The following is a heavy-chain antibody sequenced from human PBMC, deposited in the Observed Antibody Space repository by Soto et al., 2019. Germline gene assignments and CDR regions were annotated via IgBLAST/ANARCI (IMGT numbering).Heavy chain of an antibody. CDR2: IWYDGSNK. CDR3: ARELGYCSSTSCYKGYYGMDV. V-gene: IGHV3-33*01. Sequence: QLQLVESGGGVVQPGRSLRLSCAACGFTFRSDGMHWVRQAPGKGLEWVAVIWYDGSNKYYADSVKGRFIISRDNSKNTLYLQMNSLRAEDTAVYYCARELGYCSSTSCYKGYYGMDVWGPGTTVTI. D-gene: IGHD2-2*02. CDR1: GFTFRSDG. J-gene: IGHJ6*02.